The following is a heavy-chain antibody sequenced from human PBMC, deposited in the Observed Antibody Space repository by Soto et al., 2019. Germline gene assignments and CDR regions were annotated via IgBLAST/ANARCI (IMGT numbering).Heavy chain of an antibody. CDR2: VRSQHHGGTI. D-gene: IGHD3-16*01. CDR1: GFSFGDSA. Sequence: DVQLVESGGGLVQPGRSLRLSCTTSGFSFGDSAMSWFRQAPGKGLEWVGFVRSQHHGGTIVYAASVKGRFTISRDDSKSIAYLQMDSLKTEDTAVYYRSRGGGYSYLDVWGKGTTGNVS. CDR3: SRGGGYSYLDV. V-gene: IGHV3-49*03. J-gene: IGHJ6*03.